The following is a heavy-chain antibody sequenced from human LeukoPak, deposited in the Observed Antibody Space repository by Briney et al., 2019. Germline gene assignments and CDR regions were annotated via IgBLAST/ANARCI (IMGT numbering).Heavy chain of an antibody. CDR3: AKAWFGSSSGSALN. V-gene: IGHV3-23*01. J-gene: IGHJ4*02. D-gene: IGHD6-6*01. CDR2: ISGSGVST. CDR1: GFTFSSYV. Sequence: PGGSLRLSCAASGFTFSSYVMSRVRQAPGKGLEWLSGISGSGVSTYYADSVKGRFTISRDNSKNTLYLQMNSLTVEDTAVYYCAKAWFGSSSGSALNWGQGTLVTVSS.